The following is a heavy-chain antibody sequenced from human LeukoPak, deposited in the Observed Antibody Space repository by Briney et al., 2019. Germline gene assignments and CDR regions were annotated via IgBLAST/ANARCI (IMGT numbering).Heavy chain of an antibody. D-gene: IGHD2-15*01. CDR2: INPNSGGT. Sequence: GSSVKVSCKASGYTFTGYYMHWVRQAPGQGLDWMGRINPNSGGTNYAQKFQGRVTMTRDTSISIAYMELSRLRSDDTAVYYCARDGDIVVPRGDYWGQGTLVTVSS. J-gene: IGHJ4*02. CDR1: GYTFTGYY. CDR3: ARDGDIVVPRGDY. V-gene: IGHV1-2*06.